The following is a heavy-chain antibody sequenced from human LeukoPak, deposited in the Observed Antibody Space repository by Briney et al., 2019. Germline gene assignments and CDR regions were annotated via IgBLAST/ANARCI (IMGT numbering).Heavy chain of an antibody. CDR3: ARVPYYFEISGFSFDV. J-gene: IGHJ2*01. Sequence: SETLSLTCTVSGDSISRSGYYWGWIRQPPGKGLEWIGNIYYTGSTYYNSSLKSRITISVDTSKNQFSLTLSSVTAADTAVYYCARVPYYFEISGFSFDVWGRGALGTVSS. D-gene: IGHD3-22*01. V-gene: IGHV4-39*01. CDR1: GDSISRSGYY. CDR2: IYYTGST.